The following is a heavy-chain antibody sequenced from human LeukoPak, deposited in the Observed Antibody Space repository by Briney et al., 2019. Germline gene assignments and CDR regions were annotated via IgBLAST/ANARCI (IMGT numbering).Heavy chain of an antibody. J-gene: IGHJ4*02. CDR3: AAHVGGYSFGSFDY. CDR2: IVVGSGNT. V-gene: IGHV1-58*02. D-gene: IGHD5-18*01. CDR1: GFTSTSSA. Sequence: SVKVSCKASGFTSTSSAMQWVRQARGQRLEWIGWIVVGSGNTNYAQKFQERVTITRDMSTSTAYMELSSLRSEDTAVYYCAAHVGGYSFGSFDYWGQGTLVTVSS.